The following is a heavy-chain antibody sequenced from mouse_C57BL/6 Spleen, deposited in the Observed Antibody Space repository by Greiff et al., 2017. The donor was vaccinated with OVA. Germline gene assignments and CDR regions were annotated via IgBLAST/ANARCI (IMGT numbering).Heavy chain of an antibody. D-gene: IGHD2-1*01. CDR3: ARYGYGNLRHYFDY. Sequence: QVHVKQPGAELVMPGASVKLSCKASGYTFTSYWMHWVKQRPGQGLEWIGEIDPSDSYTNYNQKFKGKSTLTVDKSSSTAYMQLSSLTSEDSAVYYCARYGYGNLRHYFDYWGQGTTLTVSS. CDR1: GYTFTSYW. V-gene: IGHV1-69*01. J-gene: IGHJ2*01. CDR2: IDPSDSYT.